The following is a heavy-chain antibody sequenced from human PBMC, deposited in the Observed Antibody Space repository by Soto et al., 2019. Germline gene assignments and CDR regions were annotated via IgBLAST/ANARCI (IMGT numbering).Heavy chain of an antibody. CDR1: GYSFTGYW. CDR2: IDPSDSYT. J-gene: IGHJ6*02. V-gene: IGHV5-10-1*01. Sequence: GESLKISCQTSGYSFTGYWIVWVRQMPGKGLEWMGRIDPSDSYTNYSPSFQGHVTISADKSISTAYLQWSSLKASDTAMYYCARRYSSSWYVPRYYYYYGMDVWGQGTTVTVSS. D-gene: IGHD6-13*01. CDR3: ARRYSSSWYVPRYYYYYGMDV.